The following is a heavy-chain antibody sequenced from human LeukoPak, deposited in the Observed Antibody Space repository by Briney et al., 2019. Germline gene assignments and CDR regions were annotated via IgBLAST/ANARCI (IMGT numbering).Heavy chain of an antibody. J-gene: IGHJ4*02. V-gene: IGHV3-30*02. CDR2: IRYDGSNK. D-gene: IGHD1-26*01. CDR1: GFTFSSYA. CDR3: EGYSGSYYEAPY. Sequence: GGSLRLSCAASGFTFSSYAMNWVRQAPGKGLEGVALIRYDGSNKYYADSVKGRFTISRDDSKNTLYVQMSSLRPEDTAVYYCEGYSGSYYEAPYWGQGTLVTVSS.